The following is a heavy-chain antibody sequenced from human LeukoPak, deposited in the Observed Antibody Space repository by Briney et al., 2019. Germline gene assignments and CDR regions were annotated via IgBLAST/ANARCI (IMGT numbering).Heavy chain of an antibody. Sequence: SGGSLRLSCAASGFTFSSYWMSWVRQAPGKGVEWVANIKQDGSEKYYVDCVKGRFTISRENDKKSVYLKMKSLRAEDTAVYYCARGRYSSSWLDWRDYYYMDVWGKGTTVTVSS. CDR3: ARGRYSSSWLDWRDYYYMDV. V-gene: IGHV3-7*01. J-gene: IGHJ6*03. CDR2: IKQDGSEK. D-gene: IGHD6-13*01. CDR1: GFTFSSYW.